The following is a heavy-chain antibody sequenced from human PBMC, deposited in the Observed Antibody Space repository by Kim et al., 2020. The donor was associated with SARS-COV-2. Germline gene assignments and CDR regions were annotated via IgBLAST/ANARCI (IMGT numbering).Heavy chain of an antibody. J-gene: IGHJ6*02. CDR1: GFTFSGSA. CDR3: TSWTYYYGSGSYYNPGDV. D-gene: IGHD3-10*01. Sequence: GGSLRLSCAASGFTFSGSAMHWVRQASGKGLEWVGRIRSKANSYATAYAASVKGRFTISSDDSKNTAYLQMNSLKTEDTAVYYCTSWTYYYGSGSYYNPGDVWGQGTTVTVSS. V-gene: IGHV3-73*01. CDR2: IRSKANSYAT.